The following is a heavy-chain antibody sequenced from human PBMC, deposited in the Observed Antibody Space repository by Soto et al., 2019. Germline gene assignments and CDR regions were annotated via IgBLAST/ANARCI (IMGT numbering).Heavy chain of an antibody. D-gene: IGHD3-22*01. Sequence: SVRVSCKASGGTFSSYAISWVRQAPGQGLEWMGGIIPIFGTANYAQKFQGRVTITADESTSTAYMELSSLRSEDTAVYYCARLPKPYYYDSSGLYPLWGQGTMVTVSS. V-gene: IGHV1-69*13. CDR1: GGTFSSYA. CDR3: ARLPKPYYYDSSGLYPL. J-gene: IGHJ3*01. CDR2: IIPIFGTA.